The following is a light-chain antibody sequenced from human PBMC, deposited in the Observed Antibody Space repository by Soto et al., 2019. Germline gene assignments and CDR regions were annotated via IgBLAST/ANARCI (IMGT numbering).Light chain of an antibody. V-gene: IGLV2-8*01. Sequence: QSALTQPASVSGSPGQSIAISCTGTSSDVGGYIYVSWYQQHPGKVPKLLIYEVDNRPSGVPDRFSGSKSGNTASLTVSGLQAEDEADYYCFSYAGSDSGGFGTGTKVTVL. CDR2: EVD. CDR3: FSYAGSDSGG. J-gene: IGLJ1*01. CDR1: SSDVGGYIY.